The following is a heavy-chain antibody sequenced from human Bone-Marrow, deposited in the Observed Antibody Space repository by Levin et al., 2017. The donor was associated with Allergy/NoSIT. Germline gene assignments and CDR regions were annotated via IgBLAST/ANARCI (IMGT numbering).Heavy chain of an antibody. CDR1: GDSISSYY. D-gene: IGHD5-18*01. CDR2: IYYTGST. J-gene: IGHJ5*02. V-gene: IGHV4-59*01. CDR3: ARSPRRGCSFAYGS. Sequence: SETLSLTCSVSGDSISSYYWSWIRQPPGKGLEWIGYIYYTGSTNYNPSLKSRVTMSVDTSKNQFSLKVTSVTSADTAVYYCARSPRRGCSFAYGSWGQGTLVTVSS.